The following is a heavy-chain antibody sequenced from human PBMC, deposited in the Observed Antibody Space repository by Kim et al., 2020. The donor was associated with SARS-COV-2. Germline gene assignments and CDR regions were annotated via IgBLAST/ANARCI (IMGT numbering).Heavy chain of an antibody. V-gene: IGHV3-30*07. CDR3: ARVVGATTRYYYGMDV. Sequence: SVKGRFTNSRDNSKNSLYLQMNSLKTEDTAVYYCARVVGATTRYYYGMDVWGQGTTVTVSS. J-gene: IGHJ6*02. D-gene: IGHD1-26*01.